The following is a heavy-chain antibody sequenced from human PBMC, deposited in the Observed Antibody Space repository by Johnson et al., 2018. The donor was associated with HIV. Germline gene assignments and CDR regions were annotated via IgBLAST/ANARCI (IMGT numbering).Heavy chain of an antibody. CDR1: GFTFSSYG. J-gene: IGHJ3*02. CDR2: ISYDGSNK. Sequence: QVQLVESGGGVVQPGRSLRLSCAASGFTFSSYGMHWVRQAPGKGLEWVAVISYDGSNKYYADSVKGRFTISRDNSKNTLYLQMNSLRAEDTAVYFCARDAPSFFDSSGVRDDAFDIWGPGTMVTVSS. CDR3: ARDAPSFFDSSGVRDDAFDI. D-gene: IGHD3-22*01. V-gene: IGHV3-30*03.